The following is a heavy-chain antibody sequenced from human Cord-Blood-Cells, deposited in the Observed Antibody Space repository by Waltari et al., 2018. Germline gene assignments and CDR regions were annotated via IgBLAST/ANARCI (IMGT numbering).Heavy chain of an antibody. Sequence: QVQLQQWGAGLLKPSETLSLTCAVYGGSFSGYYWSWIRQPPGKGREWIGEINHSGSPNYNPALKSRVTMSVDTSKNQFSLKLSSVTAADTAVYYCARVLTMSPEDYWGQGTLVTVSS. J-gene: IGHJ4*02. CDR2: INHSGSP. D-gene: IGHD3-9*01. V-gene: IGHV4-34*01. CDR3: ARVLTMSPEDY. CDR1: GGSFSGYY.